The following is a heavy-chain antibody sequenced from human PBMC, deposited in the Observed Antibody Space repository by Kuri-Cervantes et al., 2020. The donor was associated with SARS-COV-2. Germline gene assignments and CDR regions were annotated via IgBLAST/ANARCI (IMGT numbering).Heavy chain of an antibody. CDR2: ISSSGSTI. V-gene: IGHV3-11*04. CDR3: ASPGGIVSGPGAFDI. D-gene: IGHD3-10*01. Sequence: SLKISWAASGFTFSDYYMSWIRQAPGKGLEWVSYISSSGSTIYYADSVKGRFTISRDDAKNSMYLQMNSLRAEYTAVYYCASPGGIVSGPGAFDIWGQGTMVTVSS. CDR1: GFTFSDYY. J-gene: IGHJ3*02.